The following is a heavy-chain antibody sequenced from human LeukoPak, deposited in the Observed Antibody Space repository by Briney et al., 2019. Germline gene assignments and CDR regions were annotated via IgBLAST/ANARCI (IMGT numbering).Heavy chain of an antibody. V-gene: IGHV1-18*01. CDR2: ISAYNGNT. CDR1: GYTFTSYG. Sequence: ASVKVSCKASGYTFTSYGISWVRQAPGQGLEWMGWISAYNGNTNYAQKLQGRVTMTTDTSTSTAYMELRSLRSDDTAVYYCARDPIPSVQLRYFDWFTTVGDYWGQGTLVTVSS. CDR3: ARDPIPSVQLRYFDWFTTVGDY. D-gene: IGHD3-9*01. J-gene: IGHJ4*02.